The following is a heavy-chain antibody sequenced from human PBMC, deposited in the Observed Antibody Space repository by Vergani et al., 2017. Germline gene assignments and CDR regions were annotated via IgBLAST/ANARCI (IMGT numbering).Heavy chain of an antibody. J-gene: IGHJ4*02. V-gene: IGHV3-30-3*01. CDR2: ISYDGSNK. CDR1: GFTFSSYA. D-gene: IGHD1-20*01. Sequence: QVQLVESGGGVVQPGRSLRLSCAASGFTFSSYAMHWVRQAPGKGLEWVAVISYDGSNKYYADSVKGRFTISRDNSKNTLYLQMNSLRAEDTAVYYCARGTTLTGPFDYWGQGTLVTVSS. CDR3: ARGTTLTGPFDY.